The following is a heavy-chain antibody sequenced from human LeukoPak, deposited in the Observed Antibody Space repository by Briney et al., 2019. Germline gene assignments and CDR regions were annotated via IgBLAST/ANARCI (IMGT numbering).Heavy chain of an antibody. CDR3: ARLGYCSGGSCYSGGDYYYGMDV. V-gene: IGHV4-59*08. J-gene: IGHJ6*02. CDR2: VYYSGST. CDR1: GGSISSYY. D-gene: IGHD2-15*01. Sequence: SETLSLTCTVSGGSISSYYWSWIRQPPGKGLEWIGYVYYSGSTSYNPSLKSRVTISVDTSKNQFSLKLSSVTAADTAVYYCARLGYCSGGSCYSGGDYYYGMDVRGQGTTVTVSS.